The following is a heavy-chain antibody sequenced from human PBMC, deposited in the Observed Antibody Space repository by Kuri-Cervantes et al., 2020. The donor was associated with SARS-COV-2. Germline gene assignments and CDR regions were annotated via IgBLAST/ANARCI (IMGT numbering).Heavy chain of an antibody. D-gene: IGHD3-10*01. CDR2: ISSSSSYT. CDR3: AIGRGVRGVPLGQFDY. CDR1: GFTFSDYY. Sequence: GESLKTPCAASGFTFSDYYMSWIRQAPGKGLEWVSYISSSSSYTNYADSVKGRFTISRDNAKNSLYLQMNSLRAEDTAVYYCAIGRGVRGVPLGQFDYWGQGTLVTVSS. V-gene: IGHV3-11*06. J-gene: IGHJ4*02.